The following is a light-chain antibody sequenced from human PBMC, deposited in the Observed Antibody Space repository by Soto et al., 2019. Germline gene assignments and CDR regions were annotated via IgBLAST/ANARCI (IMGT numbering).Light chain of an antibody. CDR2: GAS. V-gene: IGKV3D-15*01. CDR1: QSISIN. J-gene: IGKJ1*01. Sequence: EIVLTQSPGTLSVSPGDRVTLSCRASQSISINLAWYQHKPGQAPRLLIHGASTRATGVPARISGSGSGTELTLTISSLQSEDFAVYYCQQFRNWPWTFGQGTKVDIK. CDR3: QQFRNWPWT.